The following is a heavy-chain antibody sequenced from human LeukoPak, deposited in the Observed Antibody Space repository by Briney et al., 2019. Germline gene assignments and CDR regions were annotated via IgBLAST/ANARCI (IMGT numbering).Heavy chain of an antibody. J-gene: IGHJ6*02. CDR1: GYTFISYY. V-gene: IGHV1-46*01. D-gene: IGHD4-23*01. CDR2: INPSGGST. CDR3: ARDYYGGNSARGYYYYGMDV. Sequence: GASVKVSCKASGYTFISYYMHWVRQAPGQGLEWMGIINPSGGSTSYAQKFQGRVTMTRDTSTSTVYMELSSLRSEDTAVYYCARDYYGGNSARGYYYYGMDVWGQGTTVTVSS.